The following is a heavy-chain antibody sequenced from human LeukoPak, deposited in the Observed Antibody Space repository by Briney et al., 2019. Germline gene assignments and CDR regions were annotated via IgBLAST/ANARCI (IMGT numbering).Heavy chain of an antibody. D-gene: IGHD6-19*01. Sequence: PGGSLRLSCAASGFTFSSYWMSWVRQAPGKGLEWVSSISSSSSYIYYADSVKGRFTISRDNAKNSLYLQMNSLRAEDTAVYYCARSSSGRARNFDYWGQGTLVTVSS. V-gene: IGHV3-21*01. CDR2: ISSSSSYI. J-gene: IGHJ4*02. CDR1: GFTFSSYW. CDR3: ARSSSGRARNFDY.